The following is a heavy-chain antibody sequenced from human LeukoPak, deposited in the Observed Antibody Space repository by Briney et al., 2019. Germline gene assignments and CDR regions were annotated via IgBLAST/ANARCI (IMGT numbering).Heavy chain of an antibody. D-gene: IGHD6-13*01. CDR2: ISSDGSDT. J-gene: IGHJ4*02. Sequence: GGSLRLSCVASGFTFSSSWMYWVRQAPGKGLVWASRISSDGSDTTYADSVKGRFTISRDNAKNILYLQMNSLRVEDTAVYYCTRAGGSWANDYWGQGTLVTVSS. CDR3: TRAGGSWANDY. CDR1: GFTFSSSW. V-gene: IGHV3-74*01.